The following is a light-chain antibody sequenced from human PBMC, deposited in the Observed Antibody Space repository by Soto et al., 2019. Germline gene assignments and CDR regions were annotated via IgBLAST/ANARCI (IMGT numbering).Light chain of an antibody. CDR1: QSVSTSY. Sequence: ETVLTQSPGTLSLSPGERATLSCRASQSVSTSYLAWYQHKPGQAPRLLIYDVSTRATGVPARFSGTGSETDFTLTISGRHSEDSAVYFCQHYNNSPFSFGQGTRMEI. V-gene: IGKV3-15*01. CDR3: QHYNNSPFS. J-gene: IGKJ5*01. CDR2: DVS.